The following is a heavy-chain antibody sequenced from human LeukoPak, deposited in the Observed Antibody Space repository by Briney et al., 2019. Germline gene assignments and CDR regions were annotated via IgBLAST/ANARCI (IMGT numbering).Heavy chain of an antibody. CDR1: GFTFSAYA. J-gene: IGHJ5*02. CDR2: IKNTGVT. Sequence: PGGSLRLSCSASGFTFSAYAMHWVRQAPGKGLEYVSAIKNTGVTYYADSVKGRFSISRDNSKNTLFLQMNSLRPEDTAVYYCVKTGGGGWYAESWGQGTLVTVSS. D-gene: IGHD6-19*01. CDR3: VKTGGGGWYAES. V-gene: IGHV3-64D*06.